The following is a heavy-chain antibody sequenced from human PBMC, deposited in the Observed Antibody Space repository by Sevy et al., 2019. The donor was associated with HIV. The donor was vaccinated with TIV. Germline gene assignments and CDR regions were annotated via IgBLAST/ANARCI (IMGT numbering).Heavy chain of an antibody. V-gene: IGHV3-30*04. CDR1: GFNISPYA. CDR3: AKEGYYYDSHSADWFDP. CDR2: ISKDGTNN. D-gene: IGHD3-22*01. Sequence: GGSLRLSCSASGFNISPYALRWVRQTPGKGLQWLAVISKDGTNNDYADFVKGRFSLSKDNSKNTLYLQMSNLRPEDTAVYYCAKEGYYYDSHSADWFDPWGQGTLVTVSS. J-gene: IGHJ5*02.